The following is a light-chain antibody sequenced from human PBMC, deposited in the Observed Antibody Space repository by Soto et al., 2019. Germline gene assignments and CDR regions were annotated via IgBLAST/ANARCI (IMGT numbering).Light chain of an antibody. CDR3: QQRSDWPLT. V-gene: IGKV3-11*01. J-gene: IGKJ4*01. CDR1: QSASSY. CDR2: DAS. Sequence: PGERATLSCRASQSASSYFAWYQQKPGQAPRLLIYDASTRAADIPARFSGSGSGTDFTLTISSLEPEDFAVYYCQQRSDWPLTFGGGTKVEIK.